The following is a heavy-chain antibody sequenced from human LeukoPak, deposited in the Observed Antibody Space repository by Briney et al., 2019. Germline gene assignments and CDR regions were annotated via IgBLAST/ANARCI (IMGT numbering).Heavy chain of an antibody. V-gene: IGHV3-30*01. CDR1: GLTFSNYA. CDR3: ASDSYSSSSYYFDY. CDR2: ISYDGSNK. D-gene: IGHD6-6*01. J-gene: IGHJ4*02. Sequence: GGSLRLSCAASGLTFSNYAMHWVRQAPGKGLEWVAVISYDGSNKYYADSVKGRFTISRDNSKNTLFLQMNSLRAEDTAVYYCASDSYSSSSYYFDYWGQGALVTVSS.